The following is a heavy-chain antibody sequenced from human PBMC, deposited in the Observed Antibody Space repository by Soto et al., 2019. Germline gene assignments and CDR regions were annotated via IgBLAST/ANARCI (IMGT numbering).Heavy chain of an antibody. D-gene: IGHD3-10*01. CDR1: GFTFSTYW. CDR3: ARYSGSFSLDQ. J-gene: IGHJ4*02. Sequence: GGSLRLSCAASGFTFSTYWMSWVRQAPGKGLEWVANIKQDGSEKYYVDSVKGRFTISRDNAKNSLYLQMNSLRAEDTAVYYCARYSGSFSLDQWGQGTLVTVSS. V-gene: IGHV3-7*01. CDR2: IKQDGSEK.